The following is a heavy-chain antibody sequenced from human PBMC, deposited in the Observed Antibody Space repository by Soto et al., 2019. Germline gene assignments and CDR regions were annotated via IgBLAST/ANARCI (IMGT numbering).Heavy chain of an antibody. CDR1: GGSFSGYY. Sequence: ASETLSLTCAVYGGSFSGYYWSWIRQPPGKGLEWIGEINHSGSTNYNPSLKSRVTISVDTSKNQFSLKLSSVTAADTAVYYCARVGYGYSSSWYYYYYGMDVWGQGTTVTVSS. CDR2: INHSGST. V-gene: IGHV4-34*01. J-gene: IGHJ6*02. D-gene: IGHD6-13*01. CDR3: ARVGYGYSSSWYYYYYGMDV.